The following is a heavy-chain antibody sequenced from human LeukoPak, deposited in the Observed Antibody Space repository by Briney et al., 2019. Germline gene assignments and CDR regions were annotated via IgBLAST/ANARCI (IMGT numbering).Heavy chain of an antibody. J-gene: IGHJ4*02. Sequence: GGSLRLSCAASGFTFSSYWMHWVRQAPGKGLVWVSRINSDGSSTSYADSVKGRFTISRDNAKNTLYLQMNSLRAEDTAVYYCARDYCGGDCYSGIDYWGQGTLVTVSS. D-gene: IGHD2-21*02. CDR2: INSDGSST. CDR3: ARDYCGGDCYSGIDY. CDR1: GFTFSSYW. V-gene: IGHV3-74*01.